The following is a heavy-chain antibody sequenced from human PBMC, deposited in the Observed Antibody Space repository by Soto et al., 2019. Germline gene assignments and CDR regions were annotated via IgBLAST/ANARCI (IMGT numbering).Heavy chain of an antibody. CDR3: ARALTYYYDSSGKAWFDP. J-gene: IGHJ5*02. V-gene: IGHV1-69*05. Sequence: QVQLVQSGAEVKKPGSSVKVSCKASGGTFSSYAISWVRQAPGQGLEWMGGIIPIFGTANYAQKFQGRVTITPDESASTAYMELSSLRSEDTAVYYCARALTYYYDSSGKAWFDPWGQGTLVTVSS. CDR1: GGTFSSYA. D-gene: IGHD3-22*01. CDR2: IIPIFGTA.